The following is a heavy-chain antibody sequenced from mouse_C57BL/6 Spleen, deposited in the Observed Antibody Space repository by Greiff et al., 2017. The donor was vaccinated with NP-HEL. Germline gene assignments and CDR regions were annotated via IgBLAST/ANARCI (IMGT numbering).Heavy chain of an antibody. CDR2: ISYDGSN. CDR1: GYSITSGYY. J-gene: IGHJ3*01. CDR3: ARDQEGFAY. Sequence: EVKLQESGPGLVKPSQSLSLTCSVTGYSITSGYYWNWIRQFPGNKLEWMGYISYDGSNNYNPSLKNRISITRDTSKNQFFLKLNSVTTEDTATYYCARDQEGFAYWGQGTLVTVSA. V-gene: IGHV3-6*01.